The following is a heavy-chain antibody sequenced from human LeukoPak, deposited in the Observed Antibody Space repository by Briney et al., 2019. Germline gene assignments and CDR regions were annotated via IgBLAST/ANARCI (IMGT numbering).Heavy chain of an antibody. V-gene: IGHV4-34*01. D-gene: IGHD1-7*01. CDR1: GGSFSGYY. CDR3: ARLDSDSNWNYEVWFDP. J-gene: IGHJ5*02. Sequence: SETLSLTCAVYGGSFSGYYWSWIRQPPGKGLEWIGEINHSGSTNYNLSLKSRVTISVDTSKNQFSLKLSSVTAADTAVYYCARLDSDSNWNYEVWFDPWGQGTLVTVSS. CDR2: INHSGST.